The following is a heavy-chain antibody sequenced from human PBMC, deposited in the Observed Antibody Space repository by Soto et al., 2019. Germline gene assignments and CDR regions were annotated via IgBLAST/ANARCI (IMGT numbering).Heavy chain of an antibody. CDR3: ARDRSAAAGTFDY. CDR2: IYYSGST. D-gene: IGHD6-13*01. Sequence: SETLSLTCTVSGGSISSGGYYWSWTRQHPGKGLEWIGYIYYSGSTYYNPSLKSRVTISVDTSKNQFSLKLSSVTAADTAVYYCARDRSAAAGTFDYWGQGTLVTVSS. V-gene: IGHV4-31*03. J-gene: IGHJ4*02. CDR1: GGSISSGGYY.